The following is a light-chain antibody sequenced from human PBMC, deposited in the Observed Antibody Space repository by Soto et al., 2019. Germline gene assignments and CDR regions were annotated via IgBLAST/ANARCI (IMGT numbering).Light chain of an antibody. V-gene: IGLV2-11*01. CDR3: CSYSGSYTWV. CDR1: SSDVGGYNY. CDR2: DVS. Sequence: QSALTQPRSVSGSPGQSVTISCTGTSSDVGGYNYVSWYQQHPGKAPKLMIYDVSKRPSGVPDRFSGSKSGNTASLTISGRQAEEEADYYCCSYSGSYTWVFGGGTQLTVL. J-gene: IGLJ3*02.